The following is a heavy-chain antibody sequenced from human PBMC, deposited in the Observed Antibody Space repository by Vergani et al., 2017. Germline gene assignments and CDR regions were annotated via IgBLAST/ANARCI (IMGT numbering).Heavy chain of an antibody. CDR1: GGSINSHNYY. CDR3: ARGSCLGGSCYKPLFDY. V-gene: IGHV4-61*02. Sequence: QVQLQESGPGLVKPSQTLSLTCTVSGGSINSHNYYWSWIRQPAGKGLEWIGRIHTSWSTNYNPSLKSRVPMSEDTSKNQLSLNLTSVTAADTAVYFCARGSCLGGSCYKPLFDYWGQGSLVTVSS. CDR2: IHTSWST. D-gene: IGHD2-15*01. J-gene: IGHJ4*02.